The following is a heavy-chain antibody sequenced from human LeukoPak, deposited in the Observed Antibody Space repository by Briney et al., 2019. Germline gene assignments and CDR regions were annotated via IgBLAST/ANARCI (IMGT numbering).Heavy chain of an antibody. Sequence: ASVKVSCKASGGTFTNYYIHGVRQAPGQGLEWMGIINPTGGSASYAQKFQGRVSMTSDTSTSTLYLELSSLRSEDTAVYYCARDRSGSRWRWFDPWGQGTLVTVSS. J-gene: IGHJ5*02. D-gene: IGHD6-13*01. V-gene: IGHV1-46*01. CDR2: INPTGGSA. CDR3: ARDRSGSRWRWFDP. CDR1: GGTFTNYY.